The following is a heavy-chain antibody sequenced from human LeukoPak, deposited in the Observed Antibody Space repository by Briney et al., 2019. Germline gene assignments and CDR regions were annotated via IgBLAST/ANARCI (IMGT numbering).Heavy chain of an antibody. J-gene: IGHJ4*02. CDR3: ARAAMVEYYFDY. V-gene: IGHV1-69*04. CDR1: GGTFSSYA. Sequence: ASVKVSCKASGGTFSSYAISWVRQAPGQGLEWMGRIIPILGIANYAQKFQGRVTITADKSTSTAYMELSSLRSEDTAVYYCARAAMVEYYFDYWGQGTLVTVSS. CDR2: IIPILGIA. D-gene: IGHD5-18*01.